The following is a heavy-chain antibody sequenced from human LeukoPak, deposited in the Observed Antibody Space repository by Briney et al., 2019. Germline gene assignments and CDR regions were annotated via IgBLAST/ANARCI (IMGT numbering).Heavy chain of an antibody. CDR2: MNHSGST. CDR1: GGSFSGYF. D-gene: IGHD6-19*01. J-gene: IGHJ2*01. V-gene: IGHV4-34*01. CDR3: ARRIGYSSGWPHWYFDL. Sequence: PSETLSLTCAVYGGSFSGYFWSWIRQPPGKGLEWIGEMNHSGSTNYNASLKSRVTIPVDTSNNQFSLKLSSVTAADTAVYDCARRIGYSSGWPHWYFDLWGRGTLVTVSS.